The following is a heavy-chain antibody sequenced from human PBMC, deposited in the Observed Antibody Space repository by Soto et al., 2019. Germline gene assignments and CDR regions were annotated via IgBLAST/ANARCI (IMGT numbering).Heavy chain of an antibody. D-gene: IGHD3-3*01. CDR2: IYSGGST. Sequence: EVQLVESGGGLVQPGGSLRLSCAASGFTVSSNYMSWVRQAPGKGLEWVSVIYSGGSTYYADSVKGRFTISRDNSKNTLYLQMNSLRAEDTAVYYCARDSGFWSGYFSNWYFDLWGRGTLVTVSS. J-gene: IGHJ2*01. CDR3: ARDSGFWSGYFSNWYFDL. V-gene: IGHV3-66*01. CDR1: GFTVSSNY.